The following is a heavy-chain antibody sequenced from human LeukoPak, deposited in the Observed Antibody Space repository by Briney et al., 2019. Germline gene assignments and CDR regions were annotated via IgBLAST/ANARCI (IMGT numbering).Heavy chain of an antibody. Sequence: GGSLRLSCAASGFTFSSYAMSWVRQAPGKWLEWVSAISGSGGSTYYADSVKGRFTISRDNSKNTLYLQMNSLRAEDTAVYYCAKPQLLWFGELDYWGQGTLVTVSS. CDR1: GFTFSSYA. V-gene: IGHV3-23*01. D-gene: IGHD3-10*01. CDR3: AKPQLLWFGELDY. J-gene: IGHJ4*02. CDR2: ISGSGGST.